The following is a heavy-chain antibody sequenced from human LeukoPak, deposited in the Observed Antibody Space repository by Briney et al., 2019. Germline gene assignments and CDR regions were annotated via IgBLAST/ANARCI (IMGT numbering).Heavy chain of an antibody. CDR2: IHERGST. J-gene: IGHJ5*02. D-gene: IGHD6-6*01. CDR1: GHSFNSDSF. CDR3: ARASRPSNSWFDP. Sequence: PSETLSLTCGVSGHSFNSDSFWGWIRQPPGQGLEWIGSIHERGSTFYNPSLKSRVTISIDTSKNQFSLNVNSVTVADTAVYYCARASRPSNSWFDPWGQGTVVTVSS. V-gene: IGHV4-38-2*01.